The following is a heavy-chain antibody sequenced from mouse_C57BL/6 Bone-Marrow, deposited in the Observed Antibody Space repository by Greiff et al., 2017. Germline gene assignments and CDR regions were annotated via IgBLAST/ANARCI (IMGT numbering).Heavy chain of an antibody. CDR3: ARGGKTGFAY. J-gene: IGHJ3*01. Sequence: EVKVEESEGGLVQPGSSMKLSCTASGFTFSDYYMAWVRQVPEKGLEWVANINYDGSSTYYLDSLKSRFIISRDNAKNILYLQMSSLKSEDTATYYCARGGKTGFAYWGQGTLVTVSA. V-gene: IGHV5-16*01. D-gene: IGHD4-1*01. CDR1: GFTFSDYY. CDR2: INYDGSST.